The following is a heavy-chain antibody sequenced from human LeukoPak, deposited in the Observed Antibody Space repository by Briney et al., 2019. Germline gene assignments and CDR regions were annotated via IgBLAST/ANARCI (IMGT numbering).Heavy chain of an antibody. CDR1: GFTFSSYW. Sequence: PGGSLRLSCAASGFTFSSYWTSWVRQAPGKGLEWVANIKQDGSEKYYVDSVKGRFTISRDNAKNSLYLQMNSLRAEDTAVYYCASGPAAINWGQGTLVTVSS. CDR3: ASGPAAIN. CDR2: IKQDGSEK. D-gene: IGHD2-2*02. J-gene: IGHJ4*02. V-gene: IGHV3-7*01.